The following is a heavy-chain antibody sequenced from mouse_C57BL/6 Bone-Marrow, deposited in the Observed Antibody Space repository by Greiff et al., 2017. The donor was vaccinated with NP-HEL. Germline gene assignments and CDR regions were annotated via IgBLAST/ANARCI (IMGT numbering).Heavy chain of an antibody. J-gene: IGHJ2*01. V-gene: IGHV1-18*01. CDR3: ARKRAYYSNLYFDY. Sequence: EVQGVESGPELVKPGASVKIPCKASGYTFTDYNMDWVKQSHGKSLEWIGDINPNNGGTIYNQKFKGKATLTVDKSSSTAYMELRSLTSEDTAVYYCARKRAYYSNLYFDYWGQGTTLTVSS. D-gene: IGHD2-5*01. CDR1: GYTFTDYN. CDR2: INPNNGGT.